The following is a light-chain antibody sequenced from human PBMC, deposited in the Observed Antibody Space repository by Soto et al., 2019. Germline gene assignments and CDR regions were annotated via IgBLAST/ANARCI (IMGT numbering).Light chain of an antibody. CDR2: SNN. CDR3: AAWDDSLNGPHYV. J-gene: IGLJ1*01. V-gene: IGLV1-44*01. CDR1: SSNIETNT. Sequence: QSALTQPPSGSGTPGQRVTISCSGSSSNIETNTVSWFQQLPRTAPKLLIYSNNQRPSGVPDRFSGSKSGTSASLAISGLQSEDEADYYCAAWDDSLNGPHYVFGTGAKVTVL.